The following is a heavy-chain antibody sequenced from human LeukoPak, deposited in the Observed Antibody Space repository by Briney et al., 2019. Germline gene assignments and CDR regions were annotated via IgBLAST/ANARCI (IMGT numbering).Heavy chain of an antibody. D-gene: IGHD3-3*01. J-gene: IGHJ4*02. V-gene: IGHV1-46*01. CDR1: GGTFSSYA. Sequence: AASVKVSCKASGGTFSSYAISWVRQAPGQGLEWMGIINPSGGSTSYAQKFQGRVTMTRDTSTSTVYMELSSLRSEDTAVYYCARDWSGALPYWGQGTLVTVSS. CDR2: INPSGGST. CDR3: ARDWSGALPY.